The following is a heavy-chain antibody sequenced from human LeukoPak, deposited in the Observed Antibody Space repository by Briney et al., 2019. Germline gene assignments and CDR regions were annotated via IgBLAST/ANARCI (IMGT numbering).Heavy chain of an antibody. Sequence: SETLSLTCTVSGGSISSYYWSWIRQPPGKGLEWIGYIYYSGSTNYNPSLKSRVTISVDMSKNQFSLKLSSVTAADTAVYYCARHREEGYYYYYGMDVWGKGITVIVSS. CDR3: ARHREEGYYYYYGMDV. V-gene: IGHV4-59*08. CDR1: GGSISSYY. J-gene: IGHJ6*04. CDR2: IYYSGST.